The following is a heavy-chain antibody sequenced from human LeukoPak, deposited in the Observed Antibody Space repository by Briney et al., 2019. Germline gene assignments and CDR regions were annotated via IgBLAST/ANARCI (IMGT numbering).Heavy chain of an antibody. J-gene: IGHJ5*02. V-gene: IGHV4-34*01. CDR2: INHSGST. Sequence: SSETLSLTCAVYGGSFSDYYCSWIRQPPGQWREWIGEINHSGSTNYNSSLKSRVPISVDTTKKQSTLKLSSVTAGDTAVYYCGRKVGSTTYPDWFDPWGGGTL. CDR3: GRKVGSTTYPDWFDP. D-gene: IGHD1-26*01. CDR1: GGSFSDYY.